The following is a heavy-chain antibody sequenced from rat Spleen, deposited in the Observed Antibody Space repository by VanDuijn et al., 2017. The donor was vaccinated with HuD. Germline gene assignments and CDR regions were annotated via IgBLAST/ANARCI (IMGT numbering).Heavy chain of an antibody. CDR1: GYSITSNY. V-gene: IGHV3-1*01. CDR2: ISYSGST. J-gene: IGHJ2*01. D-gene: IGHD1-9*01. Sequence: EVQLQESGPGLVKPSQSLSLTCSVTGYSITSNYWGWIRKFPGNKMEWIGHISYSGSTSYNPSLKSRISITRETSKNQFFLQVNSVTTEDTATYYCARRHYGYTDYFDYWGQGVMVTVSS. CDR3: ARRHYGYTDYFDY.